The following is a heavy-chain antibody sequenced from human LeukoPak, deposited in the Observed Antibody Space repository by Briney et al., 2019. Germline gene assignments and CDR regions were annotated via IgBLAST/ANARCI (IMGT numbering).Heavy chain of an antibody. CDR2: IRYDGSTK. CDR1: GFTFSSYA. CDR3: AELGITMIGGV. D-gene: IGHD3-10*02. Sequence: PGGSLRLSCAASGFTFSSYAMHWVRQAPGKGLEWVAFIRYDGSTKYYADSVKGRFTISRDNSKNTLYLQMNSLRAEDTAVYYCAELGITMIGGVWGKGTTVTISS. J-gene: IGHJ6*04. V-gene: IGHV3-30*07.